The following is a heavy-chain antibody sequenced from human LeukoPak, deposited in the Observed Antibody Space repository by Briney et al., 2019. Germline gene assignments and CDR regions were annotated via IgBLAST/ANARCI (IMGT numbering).Heavy chain of an antibody. D-gene: IGHD3-10*01. J-gene: IGHJ4*02. CDR1: GFNFNDAA. CDR3: ANHRGGGTVHSAFDY. V-gene: IGHV3-23*01. Sequence: GGSLRLSCAASGFNFNDAAMTWVRQAPGKGLEWVSLIASSGRNTYYTDSVRGRFTISRDNSKKTLFLQMNSLRAEDTAVYSCANHRGGGTVHSAFDYWGQGTLVTVSS. CDR2: IASSGRNT.